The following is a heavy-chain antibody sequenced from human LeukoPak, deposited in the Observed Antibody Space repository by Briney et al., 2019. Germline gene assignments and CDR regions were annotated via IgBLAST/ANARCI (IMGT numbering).Heavy chain of an antibody. CDR1: GFTFSSHS. CDR3: ARGGGFDWFQDFDY. CDR2: ISSSSSTI. V-gene: IGHV3-48*01. Sequence: GGSLRLSCAASGFTFSSHSMNWVRQAPGKGLERVSYISSSSSTIYYADSVKGRFTISRDNAKNSLYLQMNSLRAEDTAVYYCARGGGFDWFQDFDYWGQGTLVTVSS. D-gene: IGHD3-9*01. J-gene: IGHJ4*02.